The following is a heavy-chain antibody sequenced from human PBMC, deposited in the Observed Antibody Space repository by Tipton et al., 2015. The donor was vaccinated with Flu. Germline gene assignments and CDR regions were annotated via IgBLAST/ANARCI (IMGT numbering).Heavy chain of an antibody. CDR2: IKQDGNEK. CDR3: ARAVGGSGSY. V-gene: IGHV3-7*01. D-gene: IGHD3-10*01. J-gene: IGHJ4*02. Sequence: SLRLSCAASGFTFNNYWMSWVRQALGKGLEWVANIKQDGNEKYYVDSVKGRFTISRDNAKNSLYLQMNSLRGDDSAVYYCARAVGGSGSYWGQGTPVTVSS. CDR1: GFTFNNYW.